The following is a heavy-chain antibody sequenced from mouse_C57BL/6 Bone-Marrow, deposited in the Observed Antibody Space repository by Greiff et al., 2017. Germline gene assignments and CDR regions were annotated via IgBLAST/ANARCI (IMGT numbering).Heavy chain of an antibody. J-gene: IGHJ4*01. Sequence: EVQLQESGPELVKPGASVKISCKASGYSFTDYNMNWVKQSHGKSLEWIGVINPNYGTTSYNQKFKGKATLTVDQSSSTAYMQLNSLTSEDSAVYYCARKWTTVVADYAMDYWGQGTSVTVSS. CDR2: INPNYGTT. CDR3: ARKWTTVVADYAMDY. D-gene: IGHD1-1*01. V-gene: IGHV1-39*01. CDR1: GYSFTDYN.